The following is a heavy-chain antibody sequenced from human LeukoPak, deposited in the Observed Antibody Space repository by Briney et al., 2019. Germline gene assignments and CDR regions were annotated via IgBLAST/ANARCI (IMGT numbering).Heavy chain of an antibody. D-gene: IGHD5-18*01. CDR2: ISAYNGNT. CDR3: AREGSIQQWSREFDP. V-gene: IGHV1-18*01. CDR1: GYTFTSYG. J-gene: IGHJ5*02. Sequence: ASVKVSCKAFGYTFTSYGISWVRQAPGQGLEWMGWISAYNGNTNYAQKFQGRVTMTTDTSTSTAYMELRSLRSDDTAVYYCAREGSIQQWSREFDPWGQGTLVTVSS.